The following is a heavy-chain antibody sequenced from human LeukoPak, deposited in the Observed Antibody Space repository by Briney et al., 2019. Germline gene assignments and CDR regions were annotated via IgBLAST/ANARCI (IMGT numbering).Heavy chain of an antibody. Sequence: PGGSLRLSCAASGFTFSSYSMNWVRQAPGKGLEWVSAISSSGSSTYYADSVKGRFTISRDNSKNTLYLQMNSLRAEDTAVYYCAKVRSPLFRGGSYCFDYWGQGTLVTVSS. V-gene: IGHV3-23*01. CDR1: GFTFSSYS. CDR2: ISSSGSST. D-gene: IGHD1-26*01. J-gene: IGHJ4*02. CDR3: AKVRSPLFRGGSYCFDY.